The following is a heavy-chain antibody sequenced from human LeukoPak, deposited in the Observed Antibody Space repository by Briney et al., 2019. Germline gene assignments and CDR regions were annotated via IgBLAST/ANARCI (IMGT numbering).Heavy chain of an antibody. Sequence: GGSLRLSCAASGFTFTSTSMNWVRQAPGKGLEWISYISSSSRTVHYADSVKGRFTISRDNAKNSLYLQMNSLRDEDTAVYYCARARDGSYDYWGQRTLDTVSS. CDR3: ARARDGSYDY. D-gene: IGHD1-26*01. J-gene: IGHJ4*02. CDR1: GFTFTSTS. V-gene: IGHV3-48*02. CDR2: ISSSSRTV.